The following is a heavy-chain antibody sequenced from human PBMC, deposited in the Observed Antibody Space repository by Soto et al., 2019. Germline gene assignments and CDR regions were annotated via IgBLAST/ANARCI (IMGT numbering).Heavy chain of an antibody. V-gene: IGHV1-69*01. D-gene: IGHD4-4*01. CDR2: IIPIFGTA. CDR3: ARVEKIRTYSIKAPVDLGYYGMDV. J-gene: IGHJ6*02. Sequence: QVQLVQSGAEVKKPGSSVKVSCKASGGTFSSYAISWVRQAPGQGREWMGGIIPIFGTANYAQKFQGRVTITADESTSTAYMELSSLRSEDTAVYYCARVEKIRTYSIKAPVDLGYYGMDVWGQGTTVTVSS. CDR1: GGTFSSYA.